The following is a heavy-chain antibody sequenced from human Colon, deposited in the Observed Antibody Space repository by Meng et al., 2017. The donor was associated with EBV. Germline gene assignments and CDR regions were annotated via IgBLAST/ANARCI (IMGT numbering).Heavy chain of an antibody. CDR1: GGSLSDYY. D-gene: IGHD7-27*01. J-gene: IGHJ2*01. CDR3: SRGVDSYKLGNL. Sequence: QVQLKHRGAGLLKPSETLSLTCVVYGGSLSDYYCSWIRQSPGRGLEWIGEIHPSGSIFYNPSLQSRVTISVDTSKNQFSLNLNSVTAADTAVYFCSRGVDSYKLGNLWGRGTLVTVSS. CDR2: IHPSGSI. V-gene: IGHV4-34*02.